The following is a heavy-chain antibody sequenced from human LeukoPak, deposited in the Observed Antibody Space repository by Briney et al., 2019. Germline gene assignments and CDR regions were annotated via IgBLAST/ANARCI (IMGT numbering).Heavy chain of an antibody. Sequence: ASVKVSCKASGYTFTGHYMHWVRQAPGQGLEWMGWINPNSGGTNHAQKFQGRVTMTRDTSISTAYMELSRLRSDDTAVYYCAREPETPGIAVAGTDYWGQGTLVTVSS. V-gene: IGHV1-2*02. CDR1: GYTFTGHY. CDR3: AREPETPGIAVAGTDY. CDR2: INPNSGGT. D-gene: IGHD6-19*01. J-gene: IGHJ4*02.